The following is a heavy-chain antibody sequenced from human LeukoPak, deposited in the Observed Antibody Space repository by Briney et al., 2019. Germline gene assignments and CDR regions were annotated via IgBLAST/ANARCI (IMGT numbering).Heavy chain of an antibody. CDR2: ISGSGGST. CDR1: GFTFSSYA. V-gene: IGHV3-23*01. J-gene: IGHJ4*02. Sequence: GGSLRLSCAASGFTFSSYAMSWVRQAPGKGLEWVSAISGSGGSTYYADSVKGRFTISRDNSKNTLYLQMNSLRAEDTAVYYCAKERYSYYYDSSGYYLRHFDYWGQGTLVTVSS. CDR3: AKERYSYYYDSSGYYLRHFDY. D-gene: IGHD3-22*01.